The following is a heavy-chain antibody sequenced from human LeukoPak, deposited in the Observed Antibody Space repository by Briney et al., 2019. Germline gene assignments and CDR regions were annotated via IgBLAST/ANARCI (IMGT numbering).Heavy chain of an antibody. J-gene: IGHJ6*02. CDR2: IIPILGIA. CDR3: ARVRDGSGSYTLYYYYYGMDV. Sequence: ASVKVSCKASGGTFSSYAISWVRQAPGQGLEWMGRIIPILGIANYAQKFQGRVTITADKSTSTAYMELSSLRSEDTAVYYCARVRDGSGSYTLYYYYYGMDVWGQGTTVTVSS. D-gene: IGHD3-10*01. CDR1: GGTFSSYA. V-gene: IGHV1-69*04.